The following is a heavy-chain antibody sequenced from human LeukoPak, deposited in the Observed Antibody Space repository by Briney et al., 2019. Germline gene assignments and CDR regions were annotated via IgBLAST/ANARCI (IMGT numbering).Heavy chain of an antibody. J-gene: IGHJ4*02. CDR1: GFTFSSYA. D-gene: IGHD3-22*01. CDR3: AKDSRHYDSSGYYFSIDY. V-gene: IGHV3-64D*06. CDR2: ISSNGGST. Sequence: GGSLRLSCSASGFTFSSYAMHWVRQAPGKGLEYVSAISSNGGSTYYADSVKGRFTISRDNSKNTLYLQMSSLRAEDTAVYYCAKDSRHYDSSGYYFSIDYWGQGTLVTVSS.